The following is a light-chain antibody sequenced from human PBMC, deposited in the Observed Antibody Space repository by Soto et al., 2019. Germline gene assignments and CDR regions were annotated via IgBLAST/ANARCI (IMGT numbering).Light chain of an antibody. CDR2: GAS. CDR1: QSVSSN. Sequence: EEVMTQSPATLSVSLGDRATLSCRASQSVSSNLAWYQQKPGQGPRLLIYGASTRATGIPARFSGSGSGTEFTLTISSLQSEDFAVYSCQQYNNWPLTFGGGTKVDIK. V-gene: IGKV3-15*01. J-gene: IGKJ4*01. CDR3: QQYNNWPLT.